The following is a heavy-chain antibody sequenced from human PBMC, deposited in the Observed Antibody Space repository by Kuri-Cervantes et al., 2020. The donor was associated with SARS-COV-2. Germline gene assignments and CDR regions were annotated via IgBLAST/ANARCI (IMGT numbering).Heavy chain of an antibody. CDR2: INPNSGGT. CDR1: GYTFTGYY. D-gene: IGHD2-2*02. V-gene: IGHV1-2*02. CDR3: ARQNCSSTSCYTGPQGWFDP. Sequence: ASVKVSCKASGYTFTGYYMHWVRQAPGQGLEWMGWINPNSGGTNYAQKFQGRVTMTRDTSISTAYMELSRLRSDDTAVYYCARQNCSSTSCYTGPQGWFDPWGQGTLVTVSS. J-gene: IGHJ5*02.